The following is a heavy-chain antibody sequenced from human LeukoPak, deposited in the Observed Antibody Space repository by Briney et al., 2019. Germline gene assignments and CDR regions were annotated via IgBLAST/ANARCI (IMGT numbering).Heavy chain of an antibody. J-gene: IGHJ5*02. V-gene: IGHV3-21*01. CDR3: VRMTIPMEEAGMKFEP. CDR2: ISSISKYI. D-gene: IGHD6-13*01. Sequence: GPSLRLSCSPSGFTFSSYSMNWVRQAPGKWLEWVLSISSISKYIYYADSVKGRFTISRENAMNSLYLQMDNLRDGDTAVYYCVRMTIPMEEAGMKFEPWGEGTLVSVP. CDR1: GFTFSSYS.